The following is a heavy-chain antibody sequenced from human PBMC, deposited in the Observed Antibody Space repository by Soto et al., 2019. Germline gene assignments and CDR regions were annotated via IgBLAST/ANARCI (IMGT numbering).Heavy chain of an antibody. CDR2: IYNSGST. Sequence: QVQLQESGPGLGKASQTLSLTCTVSGGSISSGRYYWSWIRQHPGKGLEWLGYIYNSGSTDYNPSLKSRVTISADTSKTQLSLTLSSVTAADTAVYYCARDPDPWGQGTLVTVSS. CDR3: ARDPDP. J-gene: IGHJ5*02. V-gene: IGHV4-31*03. CDR1: GGSISSGRYY.